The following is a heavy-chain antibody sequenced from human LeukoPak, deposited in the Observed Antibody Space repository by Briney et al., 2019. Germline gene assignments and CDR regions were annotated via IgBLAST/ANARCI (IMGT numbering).Heavy chain of an antibody. J-gene: IGHJ3*02. V-gene: IGHV3-9*01. CDR2: ITWNSGTI. CDR1: GFTFDDYA. CDR3: TKDRGGSYYDAFDM. D-gene: IGHD1-26*01. Sequence: PGGSLRLSCAASGFTFDDYAMHWVRQAPGKGLEWVSGITWNSGTIAYAGSVKGRFTISRDNAKNSLYLQMNSLRAEDTALYYCTKDRGGSYYDAFDMWGQGTRVTVSS.